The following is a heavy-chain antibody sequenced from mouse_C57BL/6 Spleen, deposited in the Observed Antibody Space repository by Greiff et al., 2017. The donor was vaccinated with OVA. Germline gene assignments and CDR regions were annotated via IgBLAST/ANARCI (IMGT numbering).Heavy chain of an antibody. CDR3: ARRNGLVHFDY. CDR2: IYPSDSET. CDR1: GYTFTSYW. D-gene: IGHD4-1*01. V-gene: IGHV1-61*01. J-gene: IGHJ2*01. Sequence: QVQLKQPGAELVRPGSSVKLSCKASGYTFTSYWMDWVKQRPGQGLEWIGNIYPSDSETHYNQKFKDKATLTVDKSSSTAYMQLSSLTSEDSAVYYCARRNGLVHFDYWGQGTTLTVSS.